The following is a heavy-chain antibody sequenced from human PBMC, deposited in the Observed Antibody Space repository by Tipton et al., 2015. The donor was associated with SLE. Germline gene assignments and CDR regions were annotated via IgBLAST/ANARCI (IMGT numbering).Heavy chain of an antibody. CDR3: ARSLGTGYFDK. D-gene: IGHD7-27*01. J-gene: IGHJ4*02. Sequence: TLSLTCTVSGASISSHYWSWIRQPPGKGLEWIGYIYISGSTKYNPSLKSRVTISVDTSKNQFFLKLNSVIASDTAVYYCARSLGTGYFDKWGPGMLVTVSS. V-gene: IGHV4-4*08. CDR2: IYISGST. CDR1: GASISSHY.